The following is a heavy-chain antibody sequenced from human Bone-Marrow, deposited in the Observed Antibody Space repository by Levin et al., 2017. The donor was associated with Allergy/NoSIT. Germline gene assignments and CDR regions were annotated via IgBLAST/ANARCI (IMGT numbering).Heavy chain of an antibody. Sequence: GSLRLSCTVSGGAITINTYYWGWFRQPPGQGLEWIGSVYHSGKTYTNPSLESRLTISVDTSTNQFSLKLSSVTAADTAVYFCASSYCGAGTCYTEYFQHWGQGSLAIVSA. CDR1: GGAITINTYY. CDR3: ASSYCGAGTCYTEYFQH. CDR2: VYHSGKT. J-gene: IGHJ1*01. V-gene: IGHV4-39*01. D-gene: IGHD2-15*01.